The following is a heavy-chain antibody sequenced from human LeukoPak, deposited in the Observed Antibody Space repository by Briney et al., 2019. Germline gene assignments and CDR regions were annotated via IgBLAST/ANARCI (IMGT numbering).Heavy chain of an antibody. J-gene: IGHJ5*02. V-gene: IGHV1-8*03. D-gene: IGHD1-26*01. CDR2: MNPNSGNT. Sequence: GASVKVSCKASGYTFTSYDINWVRQATGQGLEWMGWMNPNSGNTGYAQKFQGRVTITRNTSISTAYMELSSLRSEDTAVYYCARRYSGSYGGVWFDPWGQGTLVTVSS. CDR3: ARRYSGSYGGVWFDP. CDR1: GYTFTSYD.